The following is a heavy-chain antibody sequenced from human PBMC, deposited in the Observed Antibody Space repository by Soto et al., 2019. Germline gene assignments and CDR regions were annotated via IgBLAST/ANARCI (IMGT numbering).Heavy chain of an antibody. J-gene: IGHJ4*02. CDR3: ARVGYYDSSGFTLDY. V-gene: IGHV4-4*07. Sequence: SETLSLTCTVSGGSISSYYWSWIRQPAGKGLEWIGRIYTSGSTNYNPSLKSRVTMSVDTSKNQFSLKLSSVTAADTAVYYCARVGYYDSSGFTLDYWGQGTLVTVSS. CDR1: GGSISSYY. D-gene: IGHD3-22*01. CDR2: IYTSGST.